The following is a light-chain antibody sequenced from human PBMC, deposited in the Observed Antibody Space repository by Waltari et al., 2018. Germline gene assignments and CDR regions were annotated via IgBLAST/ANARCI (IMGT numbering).Light chain of an antibody. CDR3: QQYGSSPT. CDR2: WAS. Sequence: DIVMTQSPESLAVSLGERVTINCKSSESVLYSSNNKNHLAWYQQKPGQPPKLLLYWASTRATGIPDRISGSGSGTDFTLTISRLEPEDFGVYYCQQYGSSPTFGQGTKVEIK. J-gene: IGKJ1*01. V-gene: IGKV4-1*01. CDR1: ESVLYSSNNKNH.